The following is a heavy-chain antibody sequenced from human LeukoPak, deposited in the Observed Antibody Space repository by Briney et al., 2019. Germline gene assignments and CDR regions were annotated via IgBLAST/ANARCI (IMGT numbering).Heavy chain of an antibody. Sequence: GGSLRLSCAASGFAFSSYAMSWVRQPPGEGLEWGSVISRRDDYTYYADSVKGRFTISRDNSKNTLYLQMNTLRAEDTAVYYCANDYRSGSFHDFWGQGTLVTVSS. CDR1: GFAFSSYA. J-gene: IGHJ4*02. CDR2: ISRRDDYT. V-gene: IGHV3-23*01. D-gene: IGHD3-10*01. CDR3: ANDYRSGSFHDF.